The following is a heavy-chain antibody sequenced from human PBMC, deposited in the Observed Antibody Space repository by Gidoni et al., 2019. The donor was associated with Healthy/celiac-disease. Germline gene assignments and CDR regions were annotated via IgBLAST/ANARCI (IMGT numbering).Heavy chain of an antibody. D-gene: IGHD3-9*01. J-gene: IGHJ3*02. V-gene: IGHV3-21*01. CDR1: GFTFSSYS. Sequence: EVQLVESGGGLVKPGGSLRLSCAASGFTFSSYSMNWVRQAPGKGLEWVSSISSSSSYIYYADSVKGRFTIARDNAKNSLYLQMNSLRAEDTAVYYCARDGGHLDYDILTGYIDAFDIWGQGTMVTVSS. CDR2: ISSSSSYI. CDR3: ARDGGHLDYDILTGYIDAFDI.